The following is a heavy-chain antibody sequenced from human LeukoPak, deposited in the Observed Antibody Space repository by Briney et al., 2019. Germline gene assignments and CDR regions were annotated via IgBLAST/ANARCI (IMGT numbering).Heavy chain of an antibody. CDR1: GFPFSSYW. Sequence: GGSLRLSCEPSGFPFSSYWMLWVRQAPGKGLVWVSRISGDGTITTYADFVKGRFTISRDNTKNILYLQMNSLKVEDTAIYYCSRSHFDYWGQGVLVTVSS. CDR2: ISGDGTIT. CDR3: SRSHFDY. V-gene: IGHV3-74*03. J-gene: IGHJ4*02.